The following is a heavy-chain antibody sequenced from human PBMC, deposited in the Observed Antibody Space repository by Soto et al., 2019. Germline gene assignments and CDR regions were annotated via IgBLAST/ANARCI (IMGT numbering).Heavy chain of an antibody. CDR2: INGAGSTT. CDR3: ASADRDPSSFPDFFDY. V-gene: IGHV3-74*01. J-gene: IGHJ4*02. D-gene: IGHD6-6*01. Sequence: EERLVESGVGSAQHGGSLRLSCVASQFTFSDYWMHWVRQTPEKGLVWVARINGAGSTTSYADSVKGRFTISRDNAKNTVHLQMNSLRAEDTGVFYCASADRDPSSFPDFFDYWGQGTLVTVSS. CDR1: QFTFSDYW.